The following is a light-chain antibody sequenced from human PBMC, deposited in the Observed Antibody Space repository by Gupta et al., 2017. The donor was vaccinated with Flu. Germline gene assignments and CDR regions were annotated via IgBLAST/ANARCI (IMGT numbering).Light chain of an antibody. CDR1: NSNTGGNP. CDR2: NKY. Sequence: QSVLTQSPSASGTPGQRVTIPCSGSNSNTGGNPVNWYQQLPGTAPKLLIYNKYQRPSGVPDRFSGHKSGTSASRAIRGLQSEDEAAYYCAAWDDSLNAVVLGGGTRLTVL. CDR3: AAWDDSLNAVV. J-gene: IGLJ2*01. V-gene: IGLV1-44*01.